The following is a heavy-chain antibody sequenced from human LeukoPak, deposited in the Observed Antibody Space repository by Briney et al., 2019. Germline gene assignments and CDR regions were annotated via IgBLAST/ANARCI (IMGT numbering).Heavy chain of an antibody. CDR3: ARAPLRYFDWPISPWEPDNWFDP. CDR1: GYTFTSYD. V-gene: IGHV1-8*01. J-gene: IGHJ5*02. Sequence: ASVQVSCKASGYTFTSYDINWVRQATGQGLEWMGWMNPNSGNTGYAQKFQGRVTMTRNTSISTAYMELSSLRSEDTAVYYCARAPLRYFDWPISPWEPDNWFDPWGQGTLVTVSS. D-gene: IGHD3-9*01. CDR2: MNPNSGNT.